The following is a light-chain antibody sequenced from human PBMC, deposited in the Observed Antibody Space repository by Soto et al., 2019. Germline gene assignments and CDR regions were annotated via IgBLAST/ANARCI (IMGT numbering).Light chain of an antibody. CDR3: QQYNNWPQT. Sequence: EIVMTQSPVTLSVSPGERATLSSRASQSLSSNLAWYQQKPGQAPRLLIYGASTRATGIPARFSGSGSGTEFTLTISSLQSEDFAVYYCQQYNNWPQTFGQGTKVDIK. J-gene: IGKJ1*01. CDR2: GAS. V-gene: IGKV3-15*01. CDR1: QSLSSN.